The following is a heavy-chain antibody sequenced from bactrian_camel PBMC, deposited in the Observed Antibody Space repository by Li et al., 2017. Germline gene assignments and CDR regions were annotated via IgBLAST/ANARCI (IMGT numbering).Heavy chain of an antibody. D-gene: IGHD7*01. V-gene: IGHV3S60*01. CDR1: GSTFDDLD. J-gene: IGHJ4*01. CDR2: ISSDGST. Sequence: VQLVESGGGLVQPGGSLRLPCTASGSTFDDLDMAWYRQAAGNECELVSRISSDGSTYYTDSAKGRFTISRDNAENTVSLQMNDLGPEDTALYYCFASGGHYSTDYMYRGQGTQVTVS. CDR3: FASGGHYSTDYMY.